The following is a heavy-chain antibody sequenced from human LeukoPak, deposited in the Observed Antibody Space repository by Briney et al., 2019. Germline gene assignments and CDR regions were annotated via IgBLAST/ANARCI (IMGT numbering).Heavy chain of an antibody. CDR1: GYTFTGYY. V-gene: IGHV7-4-1*02. CDR2: INTNTGNP. Sequence: ASVKVSCKASGYTFTGYYMHWVRQAPGQGLEWMGWINTNTGNPTYAQGFTGRFVFSLDTSVSTAYLQISSLKAEDTAVYYCARAPSWNDVRPVDYGAGDPNDAFDIWGQGTMVTVSS. J-gene: IGHJ3*02. D-gene: IGHD1-1*01. CDR3: ARAPSWNDVRPVDYGAGDPNDAFDI.